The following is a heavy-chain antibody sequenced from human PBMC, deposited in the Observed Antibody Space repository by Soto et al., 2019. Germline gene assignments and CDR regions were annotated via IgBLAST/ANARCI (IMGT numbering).Heavy chain of an antibody. CDR3: AKGGLRFLEDYYYMDV. CDR1: GFTFSSYA. J-gene: IGHJ6*03. Sequence: HPGGSLRLSCAASGFTFSSYAMSLVRQAPGKGLEWVSAISGSGGSTYYADSVKGRFTISRDNSKNTLYLQMNSLRAEDTAVYYCAKGGLRFLEDYYYMDVWGKGTTVTVSS. CDR2: ISGSGGST. V-gene: IGHV3-23*01. D-gene: IGHD3-3*01.